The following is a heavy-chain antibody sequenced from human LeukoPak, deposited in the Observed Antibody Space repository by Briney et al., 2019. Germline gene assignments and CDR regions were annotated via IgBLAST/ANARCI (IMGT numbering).Heavy chain of an antibody. V-gene: IGHV4-30-4*08. J-gene: IGHJ4*02. CDR3: TRDRYGDFEDY. Sequence: SQTLSLTCNVSGGSINTANYYWTWIRQPPGKGLEWIGYISYSGTPYYNPSLNSRVTISLDTSKNQFSLILNSVTAADTAMYYCTRDRYGDFEDYWGQGTLVTVSS. CDR1: GGSINTANYY. CDR2: ISYSGTP. D-gene: IGHD4-17*01.